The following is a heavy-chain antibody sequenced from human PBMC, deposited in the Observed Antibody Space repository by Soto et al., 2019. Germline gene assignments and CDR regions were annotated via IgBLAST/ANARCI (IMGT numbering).Heavy chain of an antibody. CDR3: ARGSAYYDFWSGYYFDY. CDR1: GGSISSGGYY. V-gene: IGHV4-31*03. D-gene: IGHD3-3*01. J-gene: IGHJ4*02. CDR2: IYYSGST. Sequence: PSETLSLTCTVSGGSISSGGYYWSWIRQHPGKGLEWIGYIYYSGSTYYNPSLKSRVTISVDTPKNQFSLKLSSVTAADTAVYYCARGSAYYDFWSGYYFDYWGQGTLVTVSS.